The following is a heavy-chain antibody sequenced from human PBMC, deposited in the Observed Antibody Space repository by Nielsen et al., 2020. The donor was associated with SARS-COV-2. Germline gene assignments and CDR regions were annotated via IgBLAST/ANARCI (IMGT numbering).Heavy chain of an antibody. V-gene: IGHV1-69*02. Sequence: SVKVSCKASGGTFSTNTINWVRQAPGQGLEWMGRIIPLIDVTNYGQKFRGRITITADKSTGTAYMDLDSLTSEDTAVYYCARGLRAIVVVRDYWGQGTLVTVSS. CDR3: ARGLRAIVVVRDY. CDR1: GGTFSTNT. J-gene: IGHJ4*02. CDR2: IIPLIDVT. D-gene: IGHD2-21*01.